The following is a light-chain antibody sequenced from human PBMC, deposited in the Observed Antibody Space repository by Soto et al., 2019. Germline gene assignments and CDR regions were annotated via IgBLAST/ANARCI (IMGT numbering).Light chain of an antibody. CDR3: QQYNSYSPET. V-gene: IGKV1-5*01. Sequence: DIQMTQFPSTLFASVGDRVTITCRASQSISRWLAWYQQKPGKAPKLLIYDASNLEKGVPSRFSGRGSGTEVTHTISSLQPDDFATYFCQQYNSYSPETFGQGTKVEI. CDR2: DAS. J-gene: IGKJ1*01. CDR1: QSISRW.